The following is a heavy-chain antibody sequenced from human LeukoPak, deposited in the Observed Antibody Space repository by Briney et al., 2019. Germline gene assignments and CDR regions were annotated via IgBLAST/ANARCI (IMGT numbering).Heavy chain of an antibody. D-gene: IGHD2-21*02. V-gene: IGHV3-30*03. CDR2: ISYDGSNK. Sequence: GGSLRLSCAASGFTFSKYWMSWVRQAPGKGLEWVAVISYDGSNKYYADSVKGRFTISRDNAKNSLYLQMNSLRAEDTAVYYCARAGEEVVTAHFDYWGQGTLVTVSS. CDR3: ARAGEEVVTAHFDY. J-gene: IGHJ4*02. CDR1: GFTFSKYW.